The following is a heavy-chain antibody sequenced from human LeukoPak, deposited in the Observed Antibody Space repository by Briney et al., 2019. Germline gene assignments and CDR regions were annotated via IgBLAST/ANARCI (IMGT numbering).Heavy chain of an antibody. CDR2: ISTSSSYI. J-gene: IGHJ4*02. CDR1: GFTFSSYH. V-gene: IGHV3-21*01. D-gene: IGHD3-10*01. CDR3: AKDRWFGRIDY. Sequence: GGSLRLSCAGSGFTFSSYHMNWVRQAPGKGLEWVSSISTSSSYIYYADSVKGRFTISRDNSKNTLYLQMNSLRAEDTAVYYCAKDRWFGRIDYWGQGTLVTVSS.